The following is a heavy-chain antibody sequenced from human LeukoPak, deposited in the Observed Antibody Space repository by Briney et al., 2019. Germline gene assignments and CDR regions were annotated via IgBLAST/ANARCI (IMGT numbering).Heavy chain of an antibody. CDR3: ARVSPRSHDYGMDV. J-gene: IGHJ6*02. Sequence: PGGSLRLSCAASGFTFSSYAMHWVRQAPGKGLEWVAVISYDGSNKYYADSVKGRFTISRDNSKNTLYLQMNSLRAEDTAVYYCARVSPRSHDYGMDVWGQGTTVTVSS. V-gene: IGHV3-30-3*01. CDR1: GFTFSSYA. CDR2: ISYDGSNK.